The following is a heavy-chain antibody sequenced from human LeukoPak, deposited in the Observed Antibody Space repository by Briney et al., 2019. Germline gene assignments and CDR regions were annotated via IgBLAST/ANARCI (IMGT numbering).Heavy chain of an antibody. CDR3: ARSPPIYDSSGYYSDY. D-gene: IGHD3-22*01. CDR1: GGSISSYY. V-gene: IGHV4-59*01. J-gene: IGHJ4*02. Sequence: SETLSLTCTVSGGSISSYYWSWIRQPPGKGLEWIGYIYYSGSTNYNPSPKSRVTISVDTSKNQFSLKLSSVTAADTAVYYCARSPPIYDSSGYYSDYWGQGTLVTVSS. CDR2: IYYSGST.